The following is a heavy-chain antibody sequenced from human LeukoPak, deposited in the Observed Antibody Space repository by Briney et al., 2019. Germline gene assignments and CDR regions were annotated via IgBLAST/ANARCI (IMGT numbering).Heavy chain of an antibody. V-gene: IGHV4-38-2*02. J-gene: IGHJ5*02. CDR3: ARHRSKYYYGSGSYFGGSWFDP. CDR1: GYSISSGYY. Sequence: PSETLSLTCTVSGYSISSGYYWGWIRQPPGKGLEWIGSIYHSGSTYYNPSLKSRVTISVDTSKNQFSLKLSSVTAADTAVYYCARHRSKYYYGSGSYFGGSWFDPWGQGTLVTVSS. CDR2: IYHSGST. D-gene: IGHD3-10*01.